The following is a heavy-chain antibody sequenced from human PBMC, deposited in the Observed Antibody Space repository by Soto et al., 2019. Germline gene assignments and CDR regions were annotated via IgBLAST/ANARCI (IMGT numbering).Heavy chain of an antibody. J-gene: IGHJ6*03. Sequence: GGSLRLSCAASGFTFSSYWMHWVRQAPGKGLVWVSRINSDGSSTSYADSVKGRFTISRDNAKNTLYLQMNSLRAEDTAVYYCARNSPSSGGMGNYYYYYYMDVWGKGTTVTVSS. CDR1: GFTFSSYW. V-gene: IGHV3-74*01. D-gene: IGHD2-15*01. CDR3: ARNSPSSGGMGNYYYYYYMDV. CDR2: INSDGSST.